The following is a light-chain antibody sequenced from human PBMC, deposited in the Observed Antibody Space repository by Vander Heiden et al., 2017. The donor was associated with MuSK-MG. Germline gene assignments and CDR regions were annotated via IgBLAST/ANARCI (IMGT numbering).Light chain of an antibody. CDR3: QQRSNWPLYT. V-gene: IGKV3-11*01. J-gene: IGKJ2*01. CDR2: DAS. Sequence: EIVFTQSPATLSLSPGERATLSCRASQSVSSYLAWSQQKPGQAPRLLIYDASNRGTSIPARFSGSGCGTDFTLTISSLEPEDFAVYYCQQRSNWPLYTFGQGTKLEIK. CDR1: QSVSSY.